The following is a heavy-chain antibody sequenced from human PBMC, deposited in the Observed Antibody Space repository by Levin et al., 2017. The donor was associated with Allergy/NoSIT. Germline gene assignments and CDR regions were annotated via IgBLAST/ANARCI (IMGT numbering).Heavy chain of an antibody. D-gene: IGHD2-2*01. J-gene: IGHJ4*02. Sequence: GESLKISCAASGFSVSNHYMTWVRQGPGKGLECVSVIYSDGSTYYADSGGGRFTISRDSFRNSLSLQMNSLRDDDTAVYYCTKGHYSGVYQWGQGTLVTVSS. V-gene: IGHV3-53*01. CDR3: TKGHYSGVYQ. CDR2: IYSDGST. CDR1: GFSVSNHY.